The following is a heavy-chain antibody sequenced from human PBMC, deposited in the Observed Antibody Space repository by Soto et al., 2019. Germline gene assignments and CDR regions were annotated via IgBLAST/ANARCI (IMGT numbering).Heavy chain of an antibody. D-gene: IGHD6-6*01. CDR2: IWYDGSNK. V-gene: IGHV3-33*01. Sequence: PGGSLRLSCAASGFTFSSYGMHWVRQAPGKGLEWVAVIWYDGSNKYYADSVKGRFTISRDNSKNTLYLQMNSLRAEDTAVYYCARDLIIEYSSNYGNYVMDVWGKGTTVTVSS. CDR1: GFTFSSYG. CDR3: ARDLIIEYSSNYGNYVMDV. J-gene: IGHJ6*04.